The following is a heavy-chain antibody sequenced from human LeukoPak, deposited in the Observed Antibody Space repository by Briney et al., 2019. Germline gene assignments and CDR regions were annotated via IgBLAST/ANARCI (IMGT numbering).Heavy chain of an antibody. Sequence: PGGSLRLSCAASGFTFSSYWMHWVRQAPGKGLLWVSRINSDGSIINYADSVKGRFTISRDNAKNTLYLQMNSLRAEDTAVYYCARRYYASGSPPDYWGQGILVTVSS. CDR3: ARRYYASGSPPDY. V-gene: IGHV3-74*01. D-gene: IGHD3-10*01. CDR2: INSDGSII. CDR1: GFTFSSYW. J-gene: IGHJ4*02.